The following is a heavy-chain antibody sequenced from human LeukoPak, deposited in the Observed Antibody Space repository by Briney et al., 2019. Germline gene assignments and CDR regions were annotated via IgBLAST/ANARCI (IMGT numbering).Heavy chain of an antibody. Sequence: GGSLRLSCAASGFTFSSYSINWVRQAPGKGLEWVAIIWHDGSGKYYADSVKGRFTISRDNSKNTLYLQMNSLRAEDTAVYFCTRQSENFSLDYWGQGTLVTVSS. CDR1: GFTFSSYS. V-gene: IGHV3-33*08. J-gene: IGHJ4*02. D-gene: IGHD3-3*01. CDR3: TRQSENFSLDY. CDR2: IWHDGSGK.